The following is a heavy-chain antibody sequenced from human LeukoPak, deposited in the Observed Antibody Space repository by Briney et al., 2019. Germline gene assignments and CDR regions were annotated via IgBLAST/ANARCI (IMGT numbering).Heavy chain of an antibody. Sequence: GGSLRLSCAASGCTFDDYAMHWVRQAPGKGLEWVSGISWNSGSIGYADSVKGRFTISRDNAKNSLYLQMSSLRAEDTALYYCAKAPGDLYYYGMDVWGQGTTVTVSS. CDR3: AKAPGDLYYYGMDV. D-gene: IGHD3-10*01. CDR1: GCTFDDYA. V-gene: IGHV3-9*01. CDR2: ISWNSGSI. J-gene: IGHJ6*02.